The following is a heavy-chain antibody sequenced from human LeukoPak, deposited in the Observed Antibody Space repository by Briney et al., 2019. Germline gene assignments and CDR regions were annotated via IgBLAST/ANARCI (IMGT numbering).Heavy chain of an antibody. CDR1: GFTFSSYW. CDR3: ARSIYASGSYYAFDI. D-gene: IGHD3-10*01. Sequence: GGSLRLSCAASGFTFSSYWINWVRQAPGKGVVWVSRISGDGSATFYAGSVKGRFTISRDNAKNTLYLQMNSLRAGDTAVFYCARSIYASGSYYAFDIWGQGTMVTVSS. CDR2: ISGDGSAT. V-gene: IGHV3-74*01. J-gene: IGHJ3*02.